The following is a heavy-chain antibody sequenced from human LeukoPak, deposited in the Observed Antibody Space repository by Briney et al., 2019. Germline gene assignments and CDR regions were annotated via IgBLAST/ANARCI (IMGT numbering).Heavy chain of an antibody. J-gene: IGHJ6*03. V-gene: IGHV3-48*03. CDR3: TRVEETATTAAIIRKYSYYYYYMDV. CDR2: TSSSGSTI. Sequence: GGSLRLSCAASGFTFSSYEMNWVRQAPGKGLEWVSYTSSSGSTINYADSVKGRFTISRDNAKNSLYLQMSSLRAEDTAVYYCTRVEETATTAAIIRKYSYYYYYMDVWGKGNTVTVSS. CDR1: GFTFSSYE. D-gene: IGHD4-11*01.